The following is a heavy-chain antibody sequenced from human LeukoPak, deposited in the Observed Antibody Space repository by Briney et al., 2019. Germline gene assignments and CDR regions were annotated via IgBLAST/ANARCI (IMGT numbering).Heavy chain of an antibody. V-gene: IGHV1-8*02. CDR2: MNPNSGNT. Sequence: GASVKVSCTSSGGTFNTHIFNWVRQAPGQGLEWMGWMNPNSGNTGYVQKFQGRVTMTRNTSISTAYMELSSLRSEDTAVYYCGRGRGNGRPENYFDYWGQGTLVTVSS. CDR3: GRGRGNGRPENYFDY. CDR1: GGTFNTHI. J-gene: IGHJ4*02. D-gene: IGHD2-8*01.